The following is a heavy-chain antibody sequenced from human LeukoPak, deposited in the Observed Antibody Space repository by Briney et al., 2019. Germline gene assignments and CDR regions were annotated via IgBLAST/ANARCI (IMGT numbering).Heavy chain of an antibody. V-gene: IGHV4-34*01. CDR1: GGSFSGYY. CDR3: ARPRAVAKRIGPGYYYYMDV. CDR2: INHSGST. Sequence: SETLSLTCAVYGGSFSGYYWSWIRQPPGKGLEWIGEINHSGSTNYNPSLKSRVTISVDTSKNQFSLKLSSVTAADTAVYYCARPRAVAKRIGPGYYYYMDVWGKGTTVTISS. J-gene: IGHJ6*03. D-gene: IGHD6-19*01.